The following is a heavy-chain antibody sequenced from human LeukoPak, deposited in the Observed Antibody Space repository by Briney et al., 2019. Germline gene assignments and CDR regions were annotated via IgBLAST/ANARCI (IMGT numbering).Heavy chain of an antibody. D-gene: IGHD3-10*01. V-gene: IGHV4-34*01. J-gene: IGHJ4*02. Sequence: KSGGSLRLSCAASGFTVSSNYMSWIRQPPGKGLEWIGEINHSGSTNYNPSLKSRVTISVDTSKNQVSLKLTSVTAADTAVYYCARRPGFGELGVDYWGQGTLVTVSS. CDR1: GFTVSSNY. CDR3: ARRPGFGELGVDY. CDR2: INHSGST.